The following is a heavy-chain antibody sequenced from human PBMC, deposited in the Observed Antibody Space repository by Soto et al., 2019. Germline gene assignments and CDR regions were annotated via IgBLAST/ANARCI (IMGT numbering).Heavy chain of an antibody. CDR1: GGSTSSSSYY. D-gene: IGHD3-3*01. Sequence: SETLSLTCTVSGGSTSSSSYYWGWIRQPPGKGLEWIGSIYYSGSTYYNPSLKSRVTISVDTSKNQFSLKLSSVTAADTAVYYCARQALITIFGVVIRNWFDPWGQGTLVTVSS. J-gene: IGHJ5*02. CDR2: IYYSGST. CDR3: ARQALITIFGVVIRNWFDP. V-gene: IGHV4-39*01.